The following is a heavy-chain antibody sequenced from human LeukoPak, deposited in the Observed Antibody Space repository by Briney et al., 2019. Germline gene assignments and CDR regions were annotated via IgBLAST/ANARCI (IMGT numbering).Heavy chain of an antibody. D-gene: IGHD6-19*01. Sequence: SVKVSCKASGGTFSSYAISWVRQAPGQGLESMGGIFPIFGTTNYAQKFQGRVTITTDESTSTAYMELRSLRSEDTAVYYCARDLYSSGWALDYWGQGTLVTVSS. CDR3: ARDLYSSGWALDY. CDR2: IFPIFGTT. V-gene: IGHV1-69*05. J-gene: IGHJ4*02. CDR1: GGTFSSYA.